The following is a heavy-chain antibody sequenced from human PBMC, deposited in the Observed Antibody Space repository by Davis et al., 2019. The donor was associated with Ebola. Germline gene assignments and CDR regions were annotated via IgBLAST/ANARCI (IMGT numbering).Heavy chain of an antibody. J-gene: IGHJ6*02. CDR2: MNPNSGNT. CDR1: GYTFTSYG. CDR3: ARGLNGMDV. V-gene: IGHV1-8*01. Sequence: ASVKVSCKASGYTFTSYGINWVRQATGQGLEWMGWMNPNSGNTGYAQKFQGRVTMTRDTSTSTVYMELSSLRSEDTAVYYCARGLNGMDVWGQGTTVTVSS.